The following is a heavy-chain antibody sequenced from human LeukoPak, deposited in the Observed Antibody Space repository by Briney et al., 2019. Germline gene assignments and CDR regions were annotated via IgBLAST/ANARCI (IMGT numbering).Heavy chain of an antibody. J-gene: IGHJ3*02. Sequence: GGSLRLSCAASGLPFSSYSMNWVRQAPGKGLEWVSYISSSSIYIYYADSVKGRFTISRDNAKNSLYLQMNSLRAEDTAVYYCGRDTTVTTRTPDAFDIWGQGTMVTVSS. D-gene: IGHD4-17*01. CDR2: ISSSSIYI. CDR1: GLPFSSYS. CDR3: GRDTTVTTRTPDAFDI. V-gene: IGHV3-21*01.